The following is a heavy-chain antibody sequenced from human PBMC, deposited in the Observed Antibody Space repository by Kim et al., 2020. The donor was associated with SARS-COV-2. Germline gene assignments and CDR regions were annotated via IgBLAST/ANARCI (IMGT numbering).Heavy chain of an antibody. CDR2: DGSKA. V-gene: IGHV3-74*01. J-gene: IGHJ4*02. D-gene: IGHD3-22*01. CDR3: ARGDYYSY. Sequence: DGSKAPYDDSVKCRFTISRDNAKNTLYLQMNSLRAEDTAVYYCARGDYYSYWGQGTLVTVSS.